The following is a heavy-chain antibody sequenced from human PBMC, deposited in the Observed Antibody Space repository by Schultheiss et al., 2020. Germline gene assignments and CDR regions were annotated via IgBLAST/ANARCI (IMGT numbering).Heavy chain of an antibody. J-gene: IGHJ6*02. CDR3: ARSQYQLFPTYYYYGMDV. Sequence: GGSLRLSCAASGFTFSNYAMNWVRQAPGKWLEWVSAISGSGGTTKYADSVKGRFTVSRDNSKNTLYLQMNSLRAEDTAVYYCARSQYQLFPTYYYYGMDVWGQGTTVTVSS. CDR1: GFTFSNYA. CDR2: ISGSGGTT. V-gene: IGHV3-23*01. D-gene: IGHD2-2*01.